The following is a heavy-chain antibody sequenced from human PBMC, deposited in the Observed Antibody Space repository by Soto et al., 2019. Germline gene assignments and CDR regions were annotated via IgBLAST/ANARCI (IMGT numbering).Heavy chain of an antibody. CDR3: ARSPYDNVWGSLRSYYFDS. CDR1: GGSVSSGSYY. CDR2: IYYSGST. D-gene: IGHD3-16*02. V-gene: IGHV4-61*01. Sequence: PSETLSLTCTVSGGSVSSGSYYWSWIRQPPGKRLEWIGYIYYSGSTNYNPSLKGRVIMSADTSKNQFSLKLTSVTAADTAVYHCARSPYDNVWGSLRSYYFDSWGQGTLVTVSS. J-gene: IGHJ4*02.